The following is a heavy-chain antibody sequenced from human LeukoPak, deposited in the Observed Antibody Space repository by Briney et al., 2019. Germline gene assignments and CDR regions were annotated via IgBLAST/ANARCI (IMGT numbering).Heavy chain of an antibody. CDR1: GGSISSSSYY. CDR2: IYYSGST. D-gene: IGHD5-18*01. J-gene: IGHJ4*02. V-gene: IGHV4-39*01. Sequence: SETLSLTCTVSGGSISSSSYYWGWIRQPPGKGLVWIGSIYYSGSTYYNPSLKSRVTISVDTSKNQFSLKLSSVTAADTAVYYCARRSYGLLYFDYWGQGTLVTVSS. CDR3: ARRSYGLLYFDY.